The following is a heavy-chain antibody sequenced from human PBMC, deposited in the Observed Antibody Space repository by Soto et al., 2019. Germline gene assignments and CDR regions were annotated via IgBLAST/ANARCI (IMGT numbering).Heavy chain of an antibody. CDR3: ATSYYYDSSGYRSGFYYYYSGMDV. D-gene: IGHD3-22*01. CDR2: IIPIFGTA. V-gene: IGHV1-69*13. J-gene: IGHJ6*02. CDR1: GGTFSSYA. Sequence: SVKVSCKASGGTFSSYAISWVRQAPGQGLEWMGGIIPIFGTANYAQKFQGRVTITADESTSTAYMELSSLRSEDTAVYYCATSYYYDSSGYRSGFYYYYSGMDVWGQGTTVTVSS.